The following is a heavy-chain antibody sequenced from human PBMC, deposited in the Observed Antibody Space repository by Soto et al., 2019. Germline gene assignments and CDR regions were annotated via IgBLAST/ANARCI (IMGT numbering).Heavy chain of an antibody. CDR2: IWYDGSNK. D-gene: IGHD3-10*01. Sequence: GSLRLSCAASGFTFSSYGMHWVRQAPGKGLEWVAVIWYDGSNKYYADSVKGRFTISRDNSKNTLYLQMNSLRAEDTAVYYCARDRYPDYYGSGSPNWFDPWGQGTLVTVSS. CDR1: GFTFSSYG. CDR3: ARDRYPDYYGSGSPNWFDP. J-gene: IGHJ5*02. V-gene: IGHV3-33*01.